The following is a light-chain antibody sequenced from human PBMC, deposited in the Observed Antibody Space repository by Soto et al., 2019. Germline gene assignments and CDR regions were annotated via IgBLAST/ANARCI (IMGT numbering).Light chain of an antibody. CDR3: QQTYNSPHT. V-gene: IGKV1-39*01. J-gene: IGKJ2*01. CDR2: VAS. CDR1: QSISNY. Sequence: DIQVTQSPSSLSASVGDRVIITCRASQSISNYLNWYQQKPGKAPRLLIYVASSLQGGVPSRFSGSGSGTDFALTISSLQPEDFATYSCQQTYNSPHTFGQGTKVDIK.